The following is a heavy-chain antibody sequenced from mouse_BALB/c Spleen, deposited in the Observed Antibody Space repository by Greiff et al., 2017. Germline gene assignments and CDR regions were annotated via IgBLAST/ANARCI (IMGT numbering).Heavy chain of an antibody. Sequence: VHVKQSGAELVKPGASVKLSCTASGFNIKDTYMHWVQQRPEQGLEWIGRIDPAYGNTKYDPKFQGKATITADKATNTAYLQLSSLTSEDTAVYYCARMDGNSPYAMDYWGQGTSVTVSS. CDR2: IDPAYGNT. V-gene: IGHV14-3*02. CDR1: GFNIKDTY. CDR3: ARMDGNSPYAMDY. J-gene: IGHJ4*01. D-gene: IGHD2-1*01.